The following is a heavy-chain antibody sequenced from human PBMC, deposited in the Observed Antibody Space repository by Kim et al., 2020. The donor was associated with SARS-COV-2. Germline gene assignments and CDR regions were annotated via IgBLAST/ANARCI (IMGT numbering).Heavy chain of an antibody. V-gene: IGHV4-31*03. CDR1: GGSISSGGYY. CDR2: IYYSGST. J-gene: IGHJ4*02. Sequence: SETLSLTCTVSGGSISSGGYYWSWIRQHPGKGLEWIGYIYYSGSTYYNPSLKSRVTISVDTSKNQFSLKLSSVTAADTAVYYCARSRYYYDSSGTTSFDYWGQGTLVTVSS. CDR3: ARSRYYYDSSGTTSFDY. D-gene: IGHD3-22*01.